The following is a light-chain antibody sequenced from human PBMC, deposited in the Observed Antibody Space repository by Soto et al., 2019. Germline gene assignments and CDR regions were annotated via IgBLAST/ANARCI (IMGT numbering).Light chain of an antibody. J-gene: IGKJ5*01. CDR2: KAS. CDR1: QSINNW. V-gene: IGKV1-5*03. Sequence: SLSTLSATVRDRLTITCRASQSINNWLAWYQKKPGRAPKLLIYKASVLETVAPSRFSGTGSGTEFTLTINGLQPDDFATYYCQQFTSYLPITFAQGGLLEIK. CDR3: QQFTSYLPIT.